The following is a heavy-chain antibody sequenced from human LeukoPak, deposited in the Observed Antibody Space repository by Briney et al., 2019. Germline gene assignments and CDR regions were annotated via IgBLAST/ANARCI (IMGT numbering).Heavy chain of an antibody. V-gene: IGHV3-23*01. D-gene: IGHD3-10*01. J-gene: IGHJ1*01. Sequence: GGSLRLSCAASGFTVSSNYMSWVRQAPGKGLEWVSVISGNGAVTYYADSVMGRFTISRDNSKNTLYLDMNTLSADDTAVYYCAKIVSASGSYYYQPIDQWGQGTLVSVSS. CDR2: ISGNGAVT. CDR3: AKIVSASGSYYYQPIDQ. CDR1: GFTVSSNY.